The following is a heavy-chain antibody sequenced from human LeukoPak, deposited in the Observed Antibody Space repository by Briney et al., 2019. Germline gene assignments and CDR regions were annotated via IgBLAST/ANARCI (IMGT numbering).Heavy chain of an antibody. D-gene: IGHD6-19*01. CDR3: ARGSSYSSGWIDY. CDR1: GGTFSSYT. V-gene: IGHV1-69*02. CDR2: IIPILGIA. J-gene: IGHJ4*02. Sequence: SVKVSCKASGGTFSSYTISWVRQAPGQGLEWMGRIIPILGIANYAQKFQGRVTITADKSTSTAYMELSSLRSEDTAVYYCARGSSYSSGWIDYWGQGTLVTVSS.